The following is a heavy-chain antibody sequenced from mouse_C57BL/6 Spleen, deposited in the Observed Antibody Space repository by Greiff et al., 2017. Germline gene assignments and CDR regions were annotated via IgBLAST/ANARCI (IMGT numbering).Heavy chain of an antibody. CDR3: ARSAYYDYDVPYAMDY. CDR2: ILPGSGST. D-gene: IGHD2-4*01. V-gene: IGHV1-9*01. CDR1: GYTFTGYW. J-gene: IGHJ4*01. Sequence: QVQLQQYGAELMKPGASVKLSCKATGYTFTGYWIEWVKQRPGHGLEWIGEILPGSGSTNYNGKFNGKATFTADTSSNTAYMQLSSLTTEDSAIYYCARSAYYDYDVPYAMDYWGQGTSVTVSS.